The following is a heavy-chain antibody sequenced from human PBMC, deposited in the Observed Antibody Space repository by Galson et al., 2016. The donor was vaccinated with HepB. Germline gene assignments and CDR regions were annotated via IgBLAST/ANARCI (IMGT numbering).Heavy chain of an antibody. D-gene: IGHD7-27*01. V-gene: IGHV1-46*01. J-gene: IGHJ6*02. CDR3: ARDRLGPYGMDV. CDR2: INPSGDSA. CDR1: GYTFTNYY. Sequence: VKVSCKASGYTFTNYYMHWVRQAPGQGLDWMGIINPSGDSARYAQKFQGRVTMTRDTSTSTVYMELSSLRSEDTAVYFCARDRLGPYGMDVWGQATTVTVSS.